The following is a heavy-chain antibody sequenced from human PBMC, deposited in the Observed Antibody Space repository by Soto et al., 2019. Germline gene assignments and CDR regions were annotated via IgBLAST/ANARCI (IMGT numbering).Heavy chain of an antibody. CDR2: INHSGST. V-gene: IGHV4-34*01. CDR1: GGSFSGYY. Sequence: PSETLSLTCAVYGGSFSGYYWSWIRQPPGKGLEWIGEINHSGSTNYNPSLKSRVTISVDTSKNQFSLKLSSVTAADTAVYYCARDERLTNRSSWWYYYYYYGMDVWGQGTPVTVYS. D-gene: IGHD6-13*01. J-gene: IGHJ6*02. CDR3: ARDERLTNRSSWWYYYYYYGMDV.